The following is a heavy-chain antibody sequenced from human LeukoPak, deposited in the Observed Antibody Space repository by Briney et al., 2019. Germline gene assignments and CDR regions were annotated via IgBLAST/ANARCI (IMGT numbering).Heavy chain of an antibody. CDR3: ASKSTDHGELRFDY. CDR2: IYYSGST. D-gene: IGHD4-17*01. Sequence: PSETLSLTCTVSGGSISSYYWSWIRQPPGKGLEWIGYIYYSGSTNYNPSLKSRVTISVDTSKSQFSLKVNSVTAADTGVYYCASKSTDHGELRFDYWGQGTLVTVSS. CDR1: GGSISSYY. V-gene: IGHV4-59*01. J-gene: IGHJ4*02.